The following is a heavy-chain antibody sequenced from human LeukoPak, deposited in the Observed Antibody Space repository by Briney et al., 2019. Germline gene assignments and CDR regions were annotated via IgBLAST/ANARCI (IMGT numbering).Heavy chain of an antibody. Sequence: SETLSLTCAVYGGSFSGYYWTWLRQPPGRGLEWLGEINHGGSTNSNPSLKSRLTISVDTSKNQFSLKLSSVTAADTALYYCARSHYYDSSGSHNNWFDPWGQGTLVTVSS. CDR3: ARSHYYDSSGSHNNWFDP. CDR2: INHGGST. CDR1: GGSFSGYY. V-gene: IGHV4-34*01. D-gene: IGHD3-22*01. J-gene: IGHJ5*02.